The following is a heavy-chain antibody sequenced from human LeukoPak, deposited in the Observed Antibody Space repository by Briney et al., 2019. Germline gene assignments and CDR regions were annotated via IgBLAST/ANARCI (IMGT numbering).Heavy chain of an antibody. V-gene: IGHV1-18*04. Sequence: ASVKVSCKASGYTFTSYGISWVRQAPGQGLEWMGWISAYNGNTNYAQKLQGRVTMTTDTSTSTAYMELRSLRSDDTAVYYCARANRGYSGYDFTEVIDYWGQGTLVTVSS. D-gene: IGHD5-12*01. CDR3: ARANRGYSGYDFTEVIDY. CDR2: ISAYNGNT. J-gene: IGHJ4*02. CDR1: GYTFTSYG.